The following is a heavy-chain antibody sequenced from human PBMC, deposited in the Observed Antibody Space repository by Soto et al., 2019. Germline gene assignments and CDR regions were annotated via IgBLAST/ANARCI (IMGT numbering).Heavy chain of an antibody. CDR2: ISGSGGST. V-gene: IGHV3-23*01. CDR3: AKDLPNYYGSGSYYGASSYYGMDV. CDR1: GFTFSSYA. Sequence: HPGGSLRLSCAASGFTFSSYAMSWVRQAPGKGLEWVSAISGSGGSTYYADSVKGRFTISRDNSKNTLYLQMNSLRAEDTAVYYCAKDLPNYYGSGSYYGASSYYGMDVWGQGTTVTVSS. J-gene: IGHJ6*02. D-gene: IGHD3-10*01.